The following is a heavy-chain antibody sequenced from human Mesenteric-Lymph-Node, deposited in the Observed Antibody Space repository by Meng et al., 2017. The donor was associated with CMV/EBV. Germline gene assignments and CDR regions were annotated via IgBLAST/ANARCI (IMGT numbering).Heavy chain of an antibody. CDR1: GFTFSAYW. J-gene: IGHJ4*02. Sequence: GGSLRLSCTTSGFTFSAYWMHWVRQTPGKGLVWVSRLTPDGGMTDYADSVKGRFTISRDNSKNTLYLQMNSLRAEDTAVYYCASSTFTSIAAAGISGDYWGQGTLVTVSS. CDR3: ASSTFTSIAAAGISGDY. D-gene: IGHD6-13*01. CDR2: LTPDGGMT. V-gene: IGHV3-74*01.